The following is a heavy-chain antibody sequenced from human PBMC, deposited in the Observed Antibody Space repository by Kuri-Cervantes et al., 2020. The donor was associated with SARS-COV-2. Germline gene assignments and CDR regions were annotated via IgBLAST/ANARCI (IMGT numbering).Heavy chain of an antibody. CDR2: IRNKDKNYNT. CDR1: GFTFTDHY. D-gene: IGHD5-24*01. Sequence: GGSLRLSCAASGFTFTDHYMDWVRQAPGKGLEWVGRIRNKDKNYNTEYAASVKGRFTISRDDSKNLLYLQMNSLKTEDTAVYYCAKVDLGRDGYNFQFSGAFDIWGQGTMVTVSS. CDR3: AKVDLGRDGYNFQFSGAFDI. J-gene: IGHJ3*02. V-gene: IGHV3-72*01.